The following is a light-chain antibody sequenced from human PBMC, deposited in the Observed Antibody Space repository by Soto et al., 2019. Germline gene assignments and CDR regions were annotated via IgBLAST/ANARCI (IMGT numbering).Light chain of an antibody. CDR3: TSYAGRYTYV. Sequence: QSALPQPPSASGSPGQSVTISCTGTSSDVGDYNYVSWYQQHPSKAPKFMIYEVTKRPSGVPDRFSGSKSGITASLTVSGLQAGDEADYYCTSYAGRYTYVFGTGTKVTVL. J-gene: IGLJ1*01. V-gene: IGLV2-8*01. CDR1: SSDVGDYNY. CDR2: EVT.